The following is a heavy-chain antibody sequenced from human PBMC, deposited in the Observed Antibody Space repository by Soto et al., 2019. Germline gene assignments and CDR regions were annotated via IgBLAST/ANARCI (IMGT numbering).Heavy chain of an antibody. D-gene: IGHD6-19*01. V-gene: IGHV4-4*02. CDR1: GGSISDNNW. CDR3: ARHIGVTGTRGFDY. Sequence: QVQLQESGPGLVKPSGTLSLTCAVSGGSISDNNWWSWVRQPPGKGLEWIGKIYHRGTTNYRPSLRSRVPISMDKSKNQISLTLDSVTAADSAAYYCARHIGVTGTRGFDYWGQGILVTVSP. CDR2: IYHRGTT. J-gene: IGHJ4*02.